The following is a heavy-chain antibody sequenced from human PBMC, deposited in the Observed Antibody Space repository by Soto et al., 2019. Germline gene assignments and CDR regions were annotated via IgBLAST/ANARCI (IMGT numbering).Heavy chain of an antibody. Sequence: QMQLMESGGGVVQPGMSLRLSCAASESTFEYYDMHWVRQAPCKGLERVAVISFNGSSEVYVDSVKGRFTISRDNSKNTLFLQMNSLRVEDAAVYYCARPYCTRTSCYMGRAYTYYGMAVWGQGTTVTVSS. V-gene: IGHV3-30-3*01. CDR3: ARPYCTRTSCYMGRAYTYYGMAV. D-gene: IGHD2-2*01. CDR1: ESTFEYYD. CDR2: ISFNGSSE. J-gene: IGHJ6*02.